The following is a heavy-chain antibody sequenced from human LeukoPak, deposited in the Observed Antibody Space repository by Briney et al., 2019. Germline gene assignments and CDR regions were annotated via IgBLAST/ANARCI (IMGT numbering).Heavy chain of an antibody. CDR3: ARSRGTYSSWLDY. J-gene: IGHJ4*02. CDR1: GYSFTSYW. CDR2: IYPHDSDT. Sequence: GESLKISCKGSGYSFTSYWIAWVRQMPGKGLEWMGIIYPHDSDTRYSPSFLGQVTISADKSISTAYLQWSSLKASDTAMYYCARSRGTYSSWLDYWGQGTLVTVSS. V-gene: IGHV5-51*01. D-gene: IGHD6-13*01.